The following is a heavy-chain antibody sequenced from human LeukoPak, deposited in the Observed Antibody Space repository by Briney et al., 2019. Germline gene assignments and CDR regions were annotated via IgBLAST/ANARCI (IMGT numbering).Heavy chain of an antibody. V-gene: IGHV3-33*01. J-gene: IGHJ4*02. D-gene: IGHD3-22*01. CDR3: ARAGNYYDSSGYYYA. CDR1: GFTFSSYG. CDR2: IWYDGSNK. Sequence: GGSLRLSCAASGFTFSSYGMHWVRQAPGKGLEWVAGIWYDGSNKYYADSVKGRFTISRDNSKNTLYLQMNSLRAEDTAVYYCARAGNYYDSSGYYYAWGQGTLVTVSS.